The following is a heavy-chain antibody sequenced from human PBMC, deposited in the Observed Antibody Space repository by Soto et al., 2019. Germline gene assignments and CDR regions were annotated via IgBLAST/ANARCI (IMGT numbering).Heavy chain of an antibody. D-gene: IGHD3-22*01. CDR2: IYHSGST. CDR1: GGPISSYNW. V-gene: IGHV4-4*02. Sequence: SETLSLTCAVSGGPISSYNWWCWVRQPPGKGLEWIGEIYHSGSTNYNPSLKSRVTISVDKSKNQFSLKLSSVTAADTAVYYCAREYYFDNGGYFDYWGQGTLVTVSS. CDR3: AREYYFDNGGYFDY. J-gene: IGHJ4*02.